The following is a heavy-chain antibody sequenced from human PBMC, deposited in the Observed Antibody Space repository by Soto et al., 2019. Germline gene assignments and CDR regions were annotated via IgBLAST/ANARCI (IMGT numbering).Heavy chain of an antibody. CDR1: GYTFTSYA. V-gene: IGHV1-3*01. J-gene: IGHJ4*02. Sequence: GASVKVSCKASGYTFTSYAMHWVRQAPGQRLEWMGWINAGNGNTKYSQKFQGRVTITRDTSASTAYMELSSLRSEDTAVYYCASTETTYSSSTGAFDYWGQGTLVTVSS. CDR2: INAGNGNT. D-gene: IGHD6-13*01. CDR3: ASTETTYSSSTGAFDY.